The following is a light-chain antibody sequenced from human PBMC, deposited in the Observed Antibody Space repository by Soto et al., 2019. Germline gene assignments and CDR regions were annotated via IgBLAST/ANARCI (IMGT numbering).Light chain of an antibody. J-gene: IGKJ5*01. Sequence: IVLTQSPGTLSLSPWERATLSCRASQTFSNSFLSWFQQIPGQAPRLLIYGASMRATGTPDRFSGSGSGTDFTLTISRLEPEDFAVYYCQQCGSSSTFGQGTRLEIK. CDR2: GAS. CDR1: QTFSNSF. V-gene: IGKV3-20*01. CDR3: QQCGSSST.